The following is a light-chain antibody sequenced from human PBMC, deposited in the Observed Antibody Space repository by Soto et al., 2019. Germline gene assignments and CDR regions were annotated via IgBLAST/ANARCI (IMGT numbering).Light chain of an antibody. CDR3: QQYNFYSSWT. CDR2: DAS. CDR1: QSISSW. J-gene: IGKJ1*01. Sequence: DIQMTQSPSTLSASVGDRVTITCRASQSISSWLAWYQQKPGKAPVLLIYDASTLKSGVPSRFSGSGSGTEFTLSISSLQPDDFATYYCQQYNFYSSWTFGQGTKVDIK. V-gene: IGKV1-5*01.